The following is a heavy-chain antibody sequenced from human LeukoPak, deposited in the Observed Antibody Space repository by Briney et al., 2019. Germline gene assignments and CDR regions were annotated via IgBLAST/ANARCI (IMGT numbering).Heavy chain of an antibody. CDR1: GFTFSNYW. CDR2: IKRDETNK. Sequence: GGSLRLSCAASGFTFSNYWMTWVRQAPGKGLEWVANIKRDETNKYYVDSVEGRFIISRDNTTNSLYLQMNSLRAEDTAVYYCARDSNPQSSGYYFDAFDMWGQGTMVTVSS. J-gene: IGHJ3*02. CDR3: ARDSNPQSSGYYFDAFDM. V-gene: IGHV3-7*01. D-gene: IGHD3-22*01.